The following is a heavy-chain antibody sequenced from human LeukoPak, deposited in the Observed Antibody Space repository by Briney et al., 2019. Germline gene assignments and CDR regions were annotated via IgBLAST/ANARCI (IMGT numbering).Heavy chain of an antibody. D-gene: IGHD6-13*01. J-gene: IGHJ6*03. Sequence: GGSLRLSCAASGFTFSSYAMSWVRQAPGKGLEWVSAISGSGGSTYYADSVKGRFTISRDNSKNTLYLQMNSLRAEDTAVYYCAKDGAAAGTYYYYMDVWGKGTTVTVSS. CDR2: ISGSGGST. CDR3: AKDGAAAGTYYYYMDV. V-gene: IGHV3-23*01. CDR1: GFTFSSYA.